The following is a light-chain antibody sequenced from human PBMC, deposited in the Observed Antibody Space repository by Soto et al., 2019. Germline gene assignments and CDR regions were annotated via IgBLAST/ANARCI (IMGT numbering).Light chain of an antibody. J-gene: IGKJ1*01. CDR2: GAS. Sequence: ELVLTQSPATLSVSPGEGVTLSCRARQSVNNNLAWYQQKPGQAPSLLIHGASTRAAGVPGRFSGSGSGTEFTLTISSLQSEDSAVYYCQEYNRSPPATFGQGTKVDIK. V-gene: IGKV3-15*01. CDR1: QSVNNN. CDR3: QEYNRSPPAT.